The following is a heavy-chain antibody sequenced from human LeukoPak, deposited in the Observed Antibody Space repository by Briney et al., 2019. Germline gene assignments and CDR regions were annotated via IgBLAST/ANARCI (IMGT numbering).Heavy chain of an antibody. CDR2: ISGSDGST. CDR1: GFTFSNYA. V-gene: IGHV3-23*01. Sequence: PGGSLRLSCAASGFTFSNYAMNWVRQVPGKGLEWVSGISGSDGSTYYADSVKGRFTISRDNSKNTLDLQMNSLRAEDTAVYHCAKGNGSGSWLVDVWGKGTTVTVSS. CDR3: AKGNGSGSWLVDV. J-gene: IGHJ6*04. D-gene: IGHD3-10*01.